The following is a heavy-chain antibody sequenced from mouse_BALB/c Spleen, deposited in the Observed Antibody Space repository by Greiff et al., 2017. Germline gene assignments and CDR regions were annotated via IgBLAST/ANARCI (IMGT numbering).Heavy chain of an antibody. Sequence: QVQLQQSGAELVRPGVSVKISCKGSGYTFTDYAMHWVKQSHAKSLEWIGVISTYYGDASYNQKFKGKATMTVDKSSSTAYMELARLTSEDSAIYYCARHDEAWFAYWGQGTLVTVSA. V-gene: IGHV1S137*01. D-gene: IGHD2-12*01. CDR2: ISTYYGDA. J-gene: IGHJ3*01. CDR3: ARHDEAWFAY. CDR1: GYTFTDYA.